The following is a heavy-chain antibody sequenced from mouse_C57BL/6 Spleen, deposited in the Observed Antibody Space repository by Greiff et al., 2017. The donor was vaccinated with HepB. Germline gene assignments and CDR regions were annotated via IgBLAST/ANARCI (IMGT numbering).Heavy chain of an antibody. CDR1: GYTFTSYW. V-gene: IGHV1-61*01. Sequence: VQLQQPGAELVRPGSSVKLSCKASGYTFTSYWMDWVKQRPGQGLEWIGNIYPSDSETHYNQKFKDKATLTVDKSSSTAYMQLSSLTSEDSAVYYCARSNYGNWYAMDYWGQGTSVTVSS. D-gene: IGHD2-1*01. J-gene: IGHJ4*01. CDR3: ARSNYGNWYAMDY. CDR2: IYPSDSET.